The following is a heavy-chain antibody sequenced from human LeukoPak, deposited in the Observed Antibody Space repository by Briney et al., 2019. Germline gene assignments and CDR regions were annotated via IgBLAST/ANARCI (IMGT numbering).Heavy chain of an antibody. D-gene: IGHD3-22*01. V-gene: IGHV3-23*01. CDR2: ISGSGGST. J-gene: IGHJ4*02. CDR3: ARASVRTYFDY. Sequence: GGSLRLSCAASGFTFSSYAMSWVRQAPGKGLEWVSAISGSGGSTYYADSVKGRFTISRDNAKNTLYLQMNSLRAEDTAVYYCARASVRTYFDYWGQGTLVTVSS. CDR1: GFTFSSYA.